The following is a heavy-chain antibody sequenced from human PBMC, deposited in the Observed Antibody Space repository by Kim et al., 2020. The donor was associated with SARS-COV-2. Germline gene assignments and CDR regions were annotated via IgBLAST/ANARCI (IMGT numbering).Heavy chain of an antibody. CDR2: ISAYNGNT. J-gene: IGHJ6*02. CDR3: ARAMNDILTGYYDYYGMDV. D-gene: IGHD3-9*01. Sequence: ASVKVSCKASGYTFTSYGISWVRQAPGQGLEWMGWISAYNGNTNYAQKLQGRVTMTTDTSTSTAYMELRSLRTDDTAVYYCARAMNDILTGYYDYYGMDVWGQGTTVTVSS. V-gene: IGHV1-18*01. CDR1: GYTFTSYG.